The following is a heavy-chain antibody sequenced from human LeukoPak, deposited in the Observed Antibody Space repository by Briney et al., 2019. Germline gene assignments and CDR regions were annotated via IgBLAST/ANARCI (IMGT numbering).Heavy chain of an antibody. D-gene: IGHD6-13*01. Sequence: GGSLRLSCAASGFTFSSYWMHWVRQAPGKGLVWVSRINSDGSSRSYADSVKGRFTISRDNAKSSPYLQMNSLRADDTAVYYCARVAEAAAFDYWGQGTLVTVSS. V-gene: IGHV3-74*01. J-gene: IGHJ4*02. CDR3: ARVAEAAAFDY. CDR1: GFTFSSYW. CDR2: INSDGSSR.